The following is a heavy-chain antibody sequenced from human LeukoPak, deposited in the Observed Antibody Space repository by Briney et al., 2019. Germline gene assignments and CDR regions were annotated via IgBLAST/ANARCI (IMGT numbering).Heavy chain of an antibody. Sequence: GGSLRLSCAASGFTFSSYAMHWVRQAPGKGLEWVAVISYDGGNKYYADSVKGRFTISRDNSKNTLYPQMNSLRAEDTAVYYCARVAFGAFDIWGQGTMVTVSS. CDR3: ARVAFGAFDI. J-gene: IGHJ3*02. V-gene: IGHV3-30-3*01. CDR2: ISYDGGNK. CDR1: GFTFSSYA. D-gene: IGHD3-3*01.